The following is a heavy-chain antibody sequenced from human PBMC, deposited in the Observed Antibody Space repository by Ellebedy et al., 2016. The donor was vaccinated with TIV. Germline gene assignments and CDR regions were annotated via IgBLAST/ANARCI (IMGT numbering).Heavy chain of an antibody. CDR1: GFTFSDYY. J-gene: IGHJ6*03. V-gene: IGHV3-11*01. D-gene: IGHD5-18*01. Sequence: GESLKISXAASGFTFSDYYMSWIRQAPGKGLEWVSYISSSGSTIYYADSVKGRFTISRDNAKNSLYLQMNSLRAEDTAVYYCARVVIDTAMGFYYYYYMDVWGKGTTVTVSS. CDR3: ARVVIDTAMGFYYYYYMDV. CDR2: ISSSGSTI.